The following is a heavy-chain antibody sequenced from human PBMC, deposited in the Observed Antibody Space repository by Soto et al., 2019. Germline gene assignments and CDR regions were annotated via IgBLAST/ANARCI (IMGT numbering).Heavy chain of an antibody. D-gene: IGHD3-22*01. Sequence: QVQLVESGGGVVQPGRSLRLSCAASGFTFSSYGMHWVRQAPGKGLEWVAVIWYDGSNKYYADSVKGRFTISRDNSKKTLYLQMNSLRAEDTAVYYRARGEHYYDSSGYQLDYWGQGTLVTVSS. V-gene: IGHV3-33*01. CDR3: ARGEHYYDSSGYQLDY. J-gene: IGHJ4*02. CDR1: GFTFSSYG. CDR2: IWYDGSNK.